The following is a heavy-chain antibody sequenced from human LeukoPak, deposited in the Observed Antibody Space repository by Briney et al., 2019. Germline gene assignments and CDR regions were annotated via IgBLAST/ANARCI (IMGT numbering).Heavy chain of an antibody. CDR2: IYYNGISGST. V-gene: IGHV4-59*01. CDR3: ARALNEYYFDY. Sequence: PSETLSLICTVSGGSISSDYWSWIRQPPEKGLDWIGYIYYNGISGSTNYNPSLNSRVTISADMSKKQFSLKLSSVTAADTAVYYCARALNEYYFDYWGQGALVTVSS. J-gene: IGHJ4*02. CDR1: GGSISSDY.